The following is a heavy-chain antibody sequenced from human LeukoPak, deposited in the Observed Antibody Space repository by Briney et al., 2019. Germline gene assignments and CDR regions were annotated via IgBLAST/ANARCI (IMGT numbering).Heavy chain of an antibody. Sequence: RPSETLSLTCAVYGGSFSGYYWSWIRQPPGKGLEWIGEINQSGSTNYNPSLKSRVTISVDRSKNQFSLKLSSVTAADTAVYYCARGGQLEGFDYWGQGTLVTVSS. CDR2: INQSGST. D-gene: IGHD6-6*01. CDR3: ARGGQLEGFDY. J-gene: IGHJ4*02. CDR1: GGSFSGYY. V-gene: IGHV4-34*01.